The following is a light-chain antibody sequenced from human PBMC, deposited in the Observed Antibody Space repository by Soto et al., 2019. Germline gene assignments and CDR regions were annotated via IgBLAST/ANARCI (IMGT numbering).Light chain of an antibody. V-gene: IGKV1-5*01. J-gene: IGKJ1*01. CDR3: QQYHFFWT. Sequence: DIQMTQSPSTLSASVGDRVTVTCRASRSISTWLAWYQQKPGNAPKLLLHHASILESGVPSRFSGSGSGTEFTLNISRLQPDDFATYYCQQYHFFWTFGQGTKVEIK. CDR2: HAS. CDR1: RSISTW.